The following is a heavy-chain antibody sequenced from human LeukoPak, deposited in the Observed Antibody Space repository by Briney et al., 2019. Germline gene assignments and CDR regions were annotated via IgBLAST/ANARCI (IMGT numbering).Heavy chain of an antibody. V-gene: IGHV4-39*01. Sequence: PSETLSLTCTVSGGSISGTSYYWGWIRQPPGKGMEWIGSFHYSGTTYYNPSLKSRVTISADTSKNQLSLKLISVTAADTAVYYCPSLTVGEDSNILPVYYDFWGQEPRVTVPS. D-gene: IGHD3-9*01. CDR3: PSLTVGEDSNILPVYYDF. CDR2: FHYSGTT. CDR1: GGSISGTSYY. J-gene: IGHJ4*02.